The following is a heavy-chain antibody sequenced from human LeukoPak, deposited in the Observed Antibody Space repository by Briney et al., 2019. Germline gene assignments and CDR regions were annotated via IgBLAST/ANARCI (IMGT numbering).Heavy chain of an antibody. CDR3: ARVTIPGNWFDP. V-gene: IGHV1-18*01. CDR2: ISAYNGNT. CDR1: GYTFTSYG. D-gene: IGHD2-21*01. J-gene: IGHJ5*02. Sequence: ASVKVSCKASGYTFTSYGISWVRQAPGQGLEWMGWISAYNGNTNYAQKLQGRVTMTTDTSTSIAYMELRSLRSDDTAVYYCARVTIPGNWFDPWGQGTLVTVSS.